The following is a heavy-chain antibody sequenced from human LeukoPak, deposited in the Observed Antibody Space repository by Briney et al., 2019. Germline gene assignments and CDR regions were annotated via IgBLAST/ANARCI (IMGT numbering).Heavy chain of an antibody. Sequence: GGSLRLSCAASGFTFSSYWMSWVRQAPGKGLEWVSSISSSSSYIYYADSVKGRFTISRDNAKNSLYLQMNSLRAEDTAVYYCAKDRASGWPNAFDIWGQGTMVTVSS. D-gene: IGHD6-19*01. CDR2: ISSSSSYI. CDR1: GFTFSSYW. J-gene: IGHJ3*02. CDR3: AKDRASGWPNAFDI. V-gene: IGHV3-21*01.